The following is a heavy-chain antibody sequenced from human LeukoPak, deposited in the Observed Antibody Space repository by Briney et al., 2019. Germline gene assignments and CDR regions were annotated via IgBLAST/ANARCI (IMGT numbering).Heavy chain of an antibody. CDR1: GGSFSGCY. V-gene: IGHV4-34*01. D-gene: IGHD3-22*01. CDR2: INHSGST. CDR3: ARNVAGASYYDSSGYYFDY. J-gene: IGHJ4*02. Sequence: SSETLSLTCAVYGGSFSGCYWSWIRQPPGKGLEWIGEINHSGSTNYNPSLKSRVTISVDTSKNQFSLKLSSVTAADTAVYYCARNVAGASYYDSSGYYFDYWGQGTLVTVSS.